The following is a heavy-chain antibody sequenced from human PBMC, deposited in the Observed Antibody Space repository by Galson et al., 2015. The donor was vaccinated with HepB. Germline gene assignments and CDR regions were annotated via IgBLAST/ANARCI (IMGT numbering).Heavy chain of an antibody. D-gene: IGHD2-15*01. CDR3: ARSFLLEPGYIVVVVAATNHDAFDI. CDR2: INPNSGGT. V-gene: IGHV1-2*06. Sequence: SVKVSCKASGYTFTGYYMHWVRQAPGQGLEWMGRINPNSGGTNYAQKFQGRVTMTRDTSISTAYMELSRLRSDDTAVYYCARSFLLEPGYIVVVVAATNHDAFDIWGQGTMVTVSS. J-gene: IGHJ3*02. CDR1: GYTFTGYY.